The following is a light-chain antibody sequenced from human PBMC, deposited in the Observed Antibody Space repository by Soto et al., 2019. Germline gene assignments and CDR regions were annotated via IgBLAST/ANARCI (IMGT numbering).Light chain of an antibody. CDR3: QQSYSYPRT. Sequence: AIRMTQSPSSLSASTGDRVTITCRASQGISSYLSWYQQKPGKAPKLLIYAASTLQSGVPSRFSGSGSGTDFTLTISCLQSEDFATCYCQQSYSYPRTFGQGTKGEIK. V-gene: IGKV1-8*01. J-gene: IGKJ1*01. CDR1: QGISSY. CDR2: AAS.